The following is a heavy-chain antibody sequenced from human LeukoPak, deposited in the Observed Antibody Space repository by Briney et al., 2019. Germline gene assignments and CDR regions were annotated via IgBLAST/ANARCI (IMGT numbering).Heavy chain of an antibody. CDR2: INHSGST. V-gene: IGHV4-34*01. CDR1: GGSFSGYY. J-gene: IGHJ6*02. CDR3: ARKWFGELLSTYYYYGMDV. Sequence: SETLSLTCAVYGGSFSGYYWSWIRQPPGKGLEWIEEINHSGSTNYNPSLKSRVTISVDTSKNQFPLKLSSVTAADTAVYYCARKWFGELLSTYYYYGMDVWGQGTTVTVSS. D-gene: IGHD3-10*01.